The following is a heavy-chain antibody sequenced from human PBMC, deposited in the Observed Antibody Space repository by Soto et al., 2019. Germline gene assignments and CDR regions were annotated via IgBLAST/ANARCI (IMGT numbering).Heavy chain of an antibody. V-gene: IGHV4-38-2*02. CDR3: ARDTNSLDL. CDR2: IYHTGDT. D-gene: IGHD2-8*01. J-gene: IGHJ5*02. Sequence: SETLCLTCVFSSYSISSGFVWAWIRQPPGKGLEWVGSIYHTGDTHYNPSLRSQVSMSVDTSKNHFSLRLTYLTAADTAVYFCARDTNSLDLWGQGILVTVS. CDR1: SYSISSGFV.